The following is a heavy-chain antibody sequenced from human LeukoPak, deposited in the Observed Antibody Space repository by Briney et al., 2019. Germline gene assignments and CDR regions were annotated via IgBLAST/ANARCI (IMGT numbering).Heavy chain of an antibody. CDR1: GFTFSNYV. CDR2: ISASGSST. V-gene: IGHV3-23*01. CDR3: AKVCGANCYYPDY. Sequence: PGGSLRLSCAASGFTFSNYVMSWVRQAPGRGLEWVSAISASGSSTYHADSAKGRFTTSRDSSKNTLYLQLNSRRAEDTAIYYCAKVCGANCYYPDYWGQGAQVTVSS. J-gene: IGHJ4*02. D-gene: IGHD2-21*02.